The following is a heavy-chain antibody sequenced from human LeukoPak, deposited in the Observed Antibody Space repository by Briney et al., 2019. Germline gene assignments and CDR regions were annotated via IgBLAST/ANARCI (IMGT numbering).Heavy chain of an antibody. Sequence: SETLSLTCTVPGGSISSYYWSWIRQPPGKGLEWIGYIYYSGSTNYNPSLKSRVTISVDTSKNQFSLKLSSVTAADTAVYYCATGGIAVAGSSGSVGYWGQGTLVTVSS. D-gene: IGHD6-19*01. CDR2: IYYSGST. V-gene: IGHV4-59*08. CDR1: GGSISSYY. J-gene: IGHJ4*02. CDR3: ATGGIAVAGSSGSVGY.